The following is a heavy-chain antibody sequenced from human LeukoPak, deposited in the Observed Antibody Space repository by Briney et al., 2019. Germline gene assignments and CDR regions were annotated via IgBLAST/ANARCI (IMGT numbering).Heavy chain of an antibody. CDR2: ISGSGGST. D-gene: IGHD2-2*01. J-gene: IGHJ6*04. CDR3: AKGGYCSSTSCYFGPNYGMDV. Sequence: PGGSLRLSCAASGFTFSSYAMSWVRQAPGKGLGWVSAISGSGGSTYYADSVKGRFTISRDNSKNTLYLQMNSLRAEDTAVYYCAKGGYCSSTSCYFGPNYGMDVWGKGTTVTVSS. V-gene: IGHV3-23*01. CDR1: GFTFSSYA.